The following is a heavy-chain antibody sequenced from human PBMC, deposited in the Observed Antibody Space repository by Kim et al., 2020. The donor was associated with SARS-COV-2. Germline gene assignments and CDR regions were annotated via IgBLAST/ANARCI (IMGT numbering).Heavy chain of an antibody. V-gene: IGHV1-46*01. CDR1: GYTFTSYY. D-gene: IGHD2-15*01. Sequence: ASVKVSCKASGYTFTSYYMHWVRQAPGQGLEWMGIINPSGGSTSYAQKFQGRVTMTRDTSTSTVYMELSSLRSEDTAVYYCARDGCSGGSCYPYYYYGMDVWGQGTTVTVSS. J-gene: IGHJ6*02. CDR2: INPSGGST. CDR3: ARDGCSGGSCYPYYYYGMDV.